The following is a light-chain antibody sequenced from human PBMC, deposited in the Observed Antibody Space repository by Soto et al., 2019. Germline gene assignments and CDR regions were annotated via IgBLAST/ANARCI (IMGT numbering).Light chain of an antibody. Sequence: QAVVTQPPSVSGAPGQRVTISCTGSSSNIGAGYDVHWYQQLPGTAPKLLIYHNSNRPSGVPDRSSGSKSGTSASLAITGLQAEDEADYYCQSYDSSLSGSRVFGTGTKLTVL. CDR3: QSYDSSLSGSRV. CDR1: SSNIGAGYD. V-gene: IGLV1-40*01. J-gene: IGLJ1*01. CDR2: HNS.